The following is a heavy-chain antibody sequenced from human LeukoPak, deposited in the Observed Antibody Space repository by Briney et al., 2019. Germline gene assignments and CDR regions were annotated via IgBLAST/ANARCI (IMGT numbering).Heavy chain of an antibody. D-gene: IGHD2-2*02. CDR2: INPNSGGT. V-gene: IGHV1-2*02. J-gene: IGHJ5*02. CDR3: ARPYCSSTSCYKSRAWWFDP. Sequence: GASVKVSCKASGYTFTGYYMHWVRQAPGQGLEWMGWINPNSGGTNYAQKFQGRVTMTRDTSISTAYMELSRLRSDDTAVYYCARPYCSSTSCYKSRAWWFDPWGQGTLVTVSS. CDR1: GYTFTGYY.